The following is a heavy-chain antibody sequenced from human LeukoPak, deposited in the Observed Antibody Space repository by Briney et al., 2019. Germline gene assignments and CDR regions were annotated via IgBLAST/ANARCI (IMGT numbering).Heavy chain of an antibody. V-gene: IGHV3-23*01. D-gene: IGHD6-6*01. Sequence: GGSLRLSCAASGITFSSYAMSWVRQAPGKGLEWVSSVSGSGESTYYANSVKGRFTISRDNSKNTLYLQMDSLRAEDTAVYYCARSTRIAALNWFDPWGQGTLVTVSS. CDR3: ARSTRIAALNWFDP. CDR1: GITFSSYA. CDR2: VSGSGEST. J-gene: IGHJ5*02.